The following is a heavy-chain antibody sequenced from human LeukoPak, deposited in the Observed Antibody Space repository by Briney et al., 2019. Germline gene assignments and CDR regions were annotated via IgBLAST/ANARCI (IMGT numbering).Heavy chain of an antibody. CDR3: ARDKLVGATTSYYYMDV. Sequence: SETLSLTCTVSGGSISSYYWSWIRQPAGKGLEWIGRIYTSGSTNYNPSLKSRVTMSVDTSKNQFSLKLSSVTAADTAVYYCARDKLVGATTSYYYMDVWGKGTTVTVSS. J-gene: IGHJ6*03. CDR1: GGSISSYY. V-gene: IGHV4-4*07. D-gene: IGHD1-26*01. CDR2: IYTSGST.